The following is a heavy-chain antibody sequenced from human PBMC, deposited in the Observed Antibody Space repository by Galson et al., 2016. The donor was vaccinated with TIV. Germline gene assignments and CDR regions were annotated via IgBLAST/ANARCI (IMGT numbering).Heavy chain of an antibody. Sequence: SVKVSCKASGYNFLGYGITWVRQAPGQGLEWMGWINPNNDVTNYAQKLQGRVTMTTVTSTNTVFMELRGLRSDDTAVYYCARVASYHDHLTGFSSSDYWGQGALVTVSS. V-gene: IGHV1-18*01. CDR3: ARVASYHDHLTGFSSSDY. D-gene: IGHD3-9*01. J-gene: IGHJ4*02. CDR1: GYNFLGYG. CDR2: INPNNDVT.